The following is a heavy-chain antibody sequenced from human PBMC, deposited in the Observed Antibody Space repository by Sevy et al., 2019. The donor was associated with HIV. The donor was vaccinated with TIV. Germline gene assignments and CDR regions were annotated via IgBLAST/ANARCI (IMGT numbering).Heavy chain of an antibody. V-gene: IGHV3-15*01. J-gene: IGHJ4*02. CDR3: TTDQPYYDSNDWTASFDY. CDR1: GFTFSNAW. CDR2: IKSKTDGGTT. Sequence: GGSLRLSCAASGFTFSNAWMSWVRQAPGKGLEWVGRIKSKTDGGTTDYAAPVKGRFTISRDDSKNTLYLQMNSLKTGDTSVYYCTTDQPYYDSNDWTASFDYWGQGTLVTVSS. D-gene: IGHD3-22*01.